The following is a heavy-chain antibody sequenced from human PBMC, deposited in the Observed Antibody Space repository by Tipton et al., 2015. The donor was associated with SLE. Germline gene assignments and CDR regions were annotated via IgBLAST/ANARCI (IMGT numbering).Heavy chain of an antibody. V-gene: IGHV4-59*01. J-gene: IGHJ6*03. Sequence: LSLTCTVSGGSISNYYWSWIRQPPGKGLEWIGYIYYSGSTNYNPSLKSRVTISVDTSKNQFSLKLSSVTAADTAVYYCARDKKAPSYYYYYMDVWGKGTTVTVSS. CDR1: GGSISNYY. CDR2: IYYSGST. CDR3: ARDKKAPSYYYYYMDV.